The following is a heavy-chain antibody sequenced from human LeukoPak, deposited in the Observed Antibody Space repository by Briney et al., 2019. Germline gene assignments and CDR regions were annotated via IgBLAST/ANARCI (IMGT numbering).Heavy chain of an antibody. V-gene: IGHV4-59*07. CDR2: IYYSGST. D-gene: IGHD1-26*01. Sequence: SDTLSLTCTVSGGSISSYYWSWIRQPPGKGLEWIGYIYYSGSTNYNPSLKSRVTISVDTSKNQFSLKLSSVTAADTAVYYCARGFEGSSAIWFDPWGQGTLVTVSS. CDR3: ARGFEGSSAIWFDP. CDR1: GGSISSYY. J-gene: IGHJ5*02.